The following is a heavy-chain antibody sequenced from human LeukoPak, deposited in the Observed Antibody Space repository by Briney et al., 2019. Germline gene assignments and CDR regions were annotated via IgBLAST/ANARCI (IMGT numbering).Heavy chain of an antibody. CDR3: ARESQEVNQFDY. J-gene: IGHJ4*02. CDR1: GFTFSSYS. V-gene: IGHV3-21*01. D-gene: IGHD1-14*01. Sequence: PGGSLRLSCAASGFTFSSYSMNWVRQAPGKGLEWVSSISSSSSYIYYADSVKGRFTISRDNAKNSLYLQMNSLRAEDTAVYYCARESQEVNQFDYWGQGTLVTVSS. CDR2: ISSSSSYI.